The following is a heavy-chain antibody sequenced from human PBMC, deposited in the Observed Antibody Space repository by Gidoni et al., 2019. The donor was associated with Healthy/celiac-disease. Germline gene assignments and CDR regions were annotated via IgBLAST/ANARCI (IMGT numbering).Heavy chain of an antibody. CDR3: ARVRDYYDSSGYTYYFDY. CDR1: GGTFSSYA. Sequence: QVQLVQSGAAVKKPGSSVKVSCKASGGTFSSYAISWMRQAPVQGLEWMGRIIHILGITNYAQKFQGRVTITADKSTSTTYMELRSLRSENTDVYYCARVRDYYDSSGYTYYFDYWGQGTLVTVSS. J-gene: IGHJ4*02. D-gene: IGHD3-22*01. CDR2: IIHILGIT. V-gene: IGHV1-69*04.